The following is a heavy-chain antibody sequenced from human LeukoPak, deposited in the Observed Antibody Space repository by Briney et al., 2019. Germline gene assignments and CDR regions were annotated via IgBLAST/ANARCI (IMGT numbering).Heavy chain of an antibody. Sequence: GGSLRLSCAASGFTFSSYWMTWVRQAPGKGLEWVVNIQEDGSEKYYVDSVKGRFTVSRDNAKNSVYLQMDSLRAEDTAVYYCARGGPKGAFDIWGQGTMVTVSS. CDR1: GFTFSSYW. CDR3: ARGGPKGAFDI. D-gene: IGHD3/OR15-3a*01. V-gene: IGHV3-7*01. J-gene: IGHJ3*02. CDR2: IQEDGSEK.